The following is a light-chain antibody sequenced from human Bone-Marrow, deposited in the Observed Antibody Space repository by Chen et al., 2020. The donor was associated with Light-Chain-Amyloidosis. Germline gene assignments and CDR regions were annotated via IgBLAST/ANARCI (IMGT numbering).Light chain of an antibody. V-gene: IGLV3-25*03. Sequence: SYELTQPPSVSVSPGQTARITCSGDDLPTKYAYWYQQKPGQDPVLVIHRDTERPSGISERISGSSSGTTDTLTISGVQAEDEADYHCQSADSRGTNEVIFGGGTRLTVL. CDR3: QSADSRGTNEVI. J-gene: IGLJ2*01. CDR2: RDT. CDR1: DLPTKY.